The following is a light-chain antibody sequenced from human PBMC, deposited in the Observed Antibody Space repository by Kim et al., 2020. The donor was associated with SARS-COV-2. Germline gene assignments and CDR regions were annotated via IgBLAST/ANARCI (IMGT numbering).Light chain of an antibody. CDR1: QTLNYF. Sequence: DIQMTQSPSTLSASVGDRVTITCRASQTLNYFLAWYQQKPGKAPEVLIYDVSNLQTGVPSRFSGSGSGTEFSLTISSLQPDDFATYYCQQYNAYPLTFGGGTKVDIK. CDR2: DVS. CDR3: QQYNAYPLT. V-gene: IGKV1-5*01. J-gene: IGKJ4*01.